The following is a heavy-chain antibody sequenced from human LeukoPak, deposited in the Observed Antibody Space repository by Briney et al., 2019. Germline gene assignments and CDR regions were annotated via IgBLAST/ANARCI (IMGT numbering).Heavy chain of an antibody. D-gene: IGHD3-10*01. CDR2: IYSGGST. V-gene: IGHV3-53*01. CDR1: GFTFSDYY. J-gene: IGHJ4*02. CDR3: AKKSTGSFPFDY. Sequence: GGSLRLSCAASGFTFSDYYMSWIRQAPGKGLEWVSVIYSGGSTYYADSVKGRFTISRDNSKNTLYLQMNNLRVDDTAVYYCAKKSTGSFPFDYWGQGTLVTVSS.